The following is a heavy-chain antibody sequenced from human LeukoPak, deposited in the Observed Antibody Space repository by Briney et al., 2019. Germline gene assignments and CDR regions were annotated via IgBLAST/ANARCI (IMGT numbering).Heavy chain of an antibody. J-gene: IGHJ4*02. V-gene: IGHV3-7*01. CDR2: IKQDGSEK. Sequence: GGSLRLSCAASGFTFSSYGMHWVRQAPGKGLEWVANIKQDGSEKYYVDSVKGRFTISRDNAKNSLYLQMNSLRAEDTAVYYCARVLGRARYYDFWSGYYRQYYFDYWGQGTLVTVSS. CDR1: GFTFSSYG. CDR3: ARVLGRARYYDFWSGYYRQYYFDY. D-gene: IGHD3-3*01.